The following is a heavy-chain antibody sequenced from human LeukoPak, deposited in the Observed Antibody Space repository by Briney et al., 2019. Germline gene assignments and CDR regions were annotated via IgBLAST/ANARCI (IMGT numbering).Heavy chain of an antibody. D-gene: IGHD6-13*01. CDR2: INPNSGNT. J-gene: IGHJ5*02. CDR3: ARGVSSVAAAVSDWFDP. V-gene: IGHV1-8*03. CDR1: GYTFTAYY. Sequence: GASVKVSCKATGYTFTAYYMQWVRQAPGQGLEWMGWINPNSGNTGYAQKFQGRVTITRNTSISTAYMELSSLGSEDTAVYYCARGVSSVAAAVSDWFDPWGQGTLVTVSS.